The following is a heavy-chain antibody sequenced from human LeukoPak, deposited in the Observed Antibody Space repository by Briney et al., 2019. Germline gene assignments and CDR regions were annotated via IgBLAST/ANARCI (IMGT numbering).Heavy chain of an antibody. J-gene: IGHJ4*02. CDR3: ARDPRPSYYSSDYYYPGDY. CDR1: GSTFTSYY. CDR2: INPSFGIP. D-gene: IGHD3-22*01. Sequence: GASVKVSFQASGSTFTSYYFHWVGPAPGQGLDGMAIINPSFGIPKYPQKFQSRVSLTRDTSPSTVYMELRSLRSEDTGVYYCARDPRPSYYSSDYYYPGDYWSRESLVTVS. V-gene: IGHV1-46*01.